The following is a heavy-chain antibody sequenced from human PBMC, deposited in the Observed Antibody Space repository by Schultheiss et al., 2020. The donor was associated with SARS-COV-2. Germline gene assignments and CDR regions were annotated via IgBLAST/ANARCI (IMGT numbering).Heavy chain of an antibody. CDR3: ARIVMVRVGSYYYYGMDV. CDR2: IFSNDEK. D-gene: IGHD3-10*01. Sequence: TLSLTCTVSGGSISSGGYYWSWIRQHPGKGLEWLAHIFSNDEKSYSTSLKSRLTISKDTSKSQVVLTMTNMDPVDTATYYCARIVMVRVGSYYYYGMDVWGQGTTVTVSS. CDR1: GGSISSGGYY. J-gene: IGHJ6*02. V-gene: IGHV2-26*01.